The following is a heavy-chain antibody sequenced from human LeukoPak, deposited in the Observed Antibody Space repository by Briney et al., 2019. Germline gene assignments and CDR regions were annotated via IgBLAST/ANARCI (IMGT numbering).Heavy chain of an antibody. CDR2: IRSSGSDT. V-gene: IGHV3-21*01. D-gene: IGHD1-26*01. Sequence: GGSLRLSCAASGFTFSRYSMNWVRQAPGKGLEWVSSIRSSGSDTYYSDSLKGRFTISRDNAKNSLSLQMNSLRAEDTAVYYCVREYSGSLDYWGQGTPVTVSS. CDR1: GFTFSRYS. CDR3: VREYSGSLDY. J-gene: IGHJ4*02.